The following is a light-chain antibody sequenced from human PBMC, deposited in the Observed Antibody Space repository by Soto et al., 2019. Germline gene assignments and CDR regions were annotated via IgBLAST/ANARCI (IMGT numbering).Light chain of an antibody. J-gene: IGLJ2*01. CDR1: SSNIGSNY. V-gene: IGLV1-47*01. CDR2: RNN. CDR3: ATWDDSLSGVV. Sequence: QSVLTQPPSASGTPGQRVTISCSGSSSNIGSNYGFWYEQLPGTTPKLLIYRNNQRPSRVPDRFSGSKSGTSSSLAISGLLSEDETDYYSATWDDSLSGVVFGGGTKLTVL.